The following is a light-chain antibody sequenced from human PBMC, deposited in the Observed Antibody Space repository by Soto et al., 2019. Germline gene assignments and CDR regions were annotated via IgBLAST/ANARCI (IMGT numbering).Light chain of an antibody. Sequence: EKVLSQSPGTLSLSPGERATLSCRASQTISNTFLAWYQQRPGQAPRLLIYDASQRATGIAARFSGSGSGTDFTLTISRLEPEDFAVYYCQQYGSSLWPFGQGTKVAIK. CDR1: QTISNTF. V-gene: IGKV3-20*01. CDR3: QQYGSSLWP. J-gene: IGKJ1*01. CDR2: DAS.